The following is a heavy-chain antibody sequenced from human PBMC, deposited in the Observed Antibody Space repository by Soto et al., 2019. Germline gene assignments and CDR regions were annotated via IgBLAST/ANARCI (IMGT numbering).Heavy chain of an antibody. J-gene: IGHJ4*02. CDR3: ARDFDRSSWYRLDQ. Sequence: QVQLQESGPGLVKPSETLSLTCTVSGGSINTYFWSWIRQPAGKGLEWIGRIYTSGTANYNPSLKGRVLMSVDTSKNQFSLKVTSVTAADTAVYYCARDFDRSSWYRLDQWGQGTLVIVSS. CDR1: GGSINTYF. D-gene: IGHD6-13*01. V-gene: IGHV4-4*07. CDR2: IYTSGTA.